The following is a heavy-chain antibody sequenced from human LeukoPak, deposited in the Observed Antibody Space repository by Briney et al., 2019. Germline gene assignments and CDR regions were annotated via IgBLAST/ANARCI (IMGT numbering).Heavy chain of an antibody. CDR1: GSRFTSYW. V-gene: IGHV5-10-1*01. D-gene: IGHD6-13*01. J-gene: IGHJ4*02. Sequence: GESLQISCQGSGSRFTSYWISWVRQMPGKGLEWMGRIDPSDSYTNYSPSFEGHVTISADKSISTAYLQWSSLKASDIATYYCARHYGAAGDFDYWGQGTLVTVSS. CDR2: IDPSDSYT. CDR3: ARHYGAAGDFDY.